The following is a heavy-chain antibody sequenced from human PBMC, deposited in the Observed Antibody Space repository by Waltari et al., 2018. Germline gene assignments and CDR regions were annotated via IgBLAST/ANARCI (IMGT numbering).Heavy chain of an antibody. Sequence: EVQLVESGGGLIQPGGSLRLSCAASGFTVSSNYMSWVRQAPGKGLGWVSVIYSGGSTYYADSVKGRFTISRDNSKNTLYLQMNSLRAEDTAVYYCARVSRDYDSSGSIESWGQGTLVTVSS. CDR3: ARVSRDYDSSGSIES. CDR2: IYSGGST. V-gene: IGHV3-53*01. J-gene: IGHJ4*02. D-gene: IGHD3-22*01. CDR1: GFTVSSNY.